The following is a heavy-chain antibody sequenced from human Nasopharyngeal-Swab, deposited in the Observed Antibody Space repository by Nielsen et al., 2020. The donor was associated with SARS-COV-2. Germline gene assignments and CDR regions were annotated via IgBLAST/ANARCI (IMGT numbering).Heavy chain of an antibody. CDR1: GYSFTSYW. CDR3: ARRVGYCSGGSCYFDY. D-gene: IGHD2-15*01. J-gene: IGHJ4*02. Sequence: GESLKISCQGSGYSFTSYWISWVRQMPGKGLEWMGIIYPGDSDTRYSPSFQGQVTISADKSISTAYLQWSSLKASDTAMYYCARRVGYCSGGSCYFDYWGQGTLVTVSS. CDR2: IYPGDSDT. V-gene: IGHV5-51*01.